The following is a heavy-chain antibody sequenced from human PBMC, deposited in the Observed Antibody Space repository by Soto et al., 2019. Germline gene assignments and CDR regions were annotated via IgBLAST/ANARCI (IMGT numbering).Heavy chain of an antibody. CDR2: ISAYNGNT. CDR1: GYTFTSYG. CDR3: AREGYDILTGYYLFDY. D-gene: IGHD3-9*01. Sequence: QVQLVQSGAEVKKPGASVKVSCKASGYTFTSYGISWVRQAPGQGLEWRGWISAYNGNTNYAQKLQGRVTMTTDTSTRTAYMDLRSLRSADTAVYYCAREGYDILTGYYLFDYWGQGTMFTVSS. V-gene: IGHV1-18*04. J-gene: IGHJ4*02.